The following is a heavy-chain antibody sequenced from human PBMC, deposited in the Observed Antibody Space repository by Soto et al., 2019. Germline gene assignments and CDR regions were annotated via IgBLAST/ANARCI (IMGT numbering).Heavy chain of an antibody. D-gene: IGHD3-16*01. CDR2: IRSKANSYAT. J-gene: IGHJ2*01. CDR1: GFTFSGSA. CDR3: TRPGDCDYVWGPYWYFDL. V-gene: IGHV3-73*02. Sequence: EVQLVESGGGLVQPGGSLKLSCAASGFTFSGSAMHWVRQASGKGLEWVGRIRSKANSYATAYAASVKGRFTISRDDSKNTAYLQMNSLKTEDTAVYYCTRPGDCDYVWGPYWYFDLWGRGTLVTVSS.